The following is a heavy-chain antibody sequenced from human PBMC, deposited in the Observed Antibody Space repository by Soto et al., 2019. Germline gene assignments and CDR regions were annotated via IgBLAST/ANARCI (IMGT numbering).Heavy chain of an antibody. CDR3: AKDWTHFDY. Sequence: GGSLRLSCAASGFIFSDYAMSWVRQAPGKGLEWVSLVRGTNENTYYADSVKGRFTISRDNSRNTLYLQMNGLRVDDPAIYYCAKDWTHFDYWGPGTLVTVSS. CDR1: GFIFSDYA. CDR2: VRGTNENT. D-gene: IGHD1-1*01. V-gene: IGHV3-23*01. J-gene: IGHJ4*02.